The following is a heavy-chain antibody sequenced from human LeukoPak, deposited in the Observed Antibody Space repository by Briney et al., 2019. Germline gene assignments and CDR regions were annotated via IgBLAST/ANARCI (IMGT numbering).Heavy chain of an antibody. CDR1: GFTFSSYG. D-gene: IGHD2-15*01. Sequence: PGRSLRLSCAASGFTFSSYGMHWVRQAQGKGREWVAAIWYDGSIQYYADSVKGGFTISRDNSKNTLYLQMDSVRAEDTSVYYCARAGYCSGGSCYGSDYWGQGTLVTVSS. V-gene: IGHV3-33*01. CDR3: ARAGYCSGGSCYGSDY. CDR2: IWYDGSIQ. J-gene: IGHJ4*02.